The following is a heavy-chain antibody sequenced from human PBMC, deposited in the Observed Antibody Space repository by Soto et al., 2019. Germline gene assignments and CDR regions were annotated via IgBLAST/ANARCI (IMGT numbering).Heavy chain of an antibody. V-gene: IGHV6-1*01. CDR1: GDSVSSNSVA. CDR2: TYYRSKWSN. CDR3: ARDSPGYGDYVLFDY. D-gene: IGHD4-17*01. J-gene: IGHJ4*02. Sequence: SQTLSLTCAISGDSVSSNSVAWNWIRQSPSRGLEWLGGTYYRSKWSNDYAVSVKSRITINPDTSKNQFSLQLDSVTPEDTAVYYCARDSPGYGDYVLFDYWGQGTRVTVSS.